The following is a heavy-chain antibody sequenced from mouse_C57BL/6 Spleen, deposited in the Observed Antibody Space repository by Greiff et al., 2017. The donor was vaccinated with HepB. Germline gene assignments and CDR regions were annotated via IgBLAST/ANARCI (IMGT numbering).Heavy chain of an antibody. CDR1: GYTFTSYW. V-gene: IGHV1-55*01. D-gene: IGHD1-1*01. J-gene: IGHJ1*03. CDR3: ARDVITTDGYFDV. Sequence: QVQLQQPGAELVKPGASVKMSCKASGYTFTSYWITWVKQRPGQGLEWIGDIYPGSGSTNYNEKFKSKATLTVDTSSSTAYMQLSSLTSEDSAFYYCARDVITTDGYFDVWGTGTTVTVSS. CDR2: IYPGSGST.